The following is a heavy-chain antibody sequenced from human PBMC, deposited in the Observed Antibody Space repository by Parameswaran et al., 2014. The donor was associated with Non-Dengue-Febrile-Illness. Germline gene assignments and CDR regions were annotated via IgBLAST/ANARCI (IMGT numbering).Heavy chain of an antibody. J-gene: IGHJ6*02. CDR1: DGSVSSSYYS. V-gene: IGHV4-39*01. CDR3: ARQSAYYYYMDV. Sequence: SETLSLTCTVSDGSVSSSYYSWGWIRQPPGKGLEWIGSIYYSGSTYYNPSLKSRVTISVDTSKNQFSLKMSSVTAADTAVYYCARQSAYYYYMDVWGLGTTVTVSS. D-gene: IGHD6-25*01. CDR2: IYYSGST.